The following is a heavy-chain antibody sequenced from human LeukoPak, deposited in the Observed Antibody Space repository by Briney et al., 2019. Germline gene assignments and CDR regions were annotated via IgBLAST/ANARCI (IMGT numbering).Heavy chain of an antibody. V-gene: IGHV3-48*04. CDR1: GFTFSFYS. D-gene: IGHD3-22*01. Sequence: PGGSLRLSCAASGFTFSFYSMNWVRQAPGKGLEWVSYISRSSSSSTIYYADSVKGRFTISRDNAKNSLYLQMNSLRAEDTAVYYCAKGGSYYYDSSAYYNYWGQGTLVTVSS. CDR2: ISRSSSSSTI. CDR3: AKGGSYYYDSSAYYNY. J-gene: IGHJ4*02.